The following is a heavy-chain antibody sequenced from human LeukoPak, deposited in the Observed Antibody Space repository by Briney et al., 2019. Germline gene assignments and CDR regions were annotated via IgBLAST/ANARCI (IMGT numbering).Heavy chain of an antibody. Sequence: PGGSLRLSCAASGFIVGGDYMSWVRQAPGKGLEWVSVIYSGGNTYYADSVKGRFTISRDNSKNTLYLQMNSLRAEDTAIYYCARHDWFDPWGQGTLVTVSS. V-gene: IGHV3-66*04. CDR1: GFIVGGDY. CDR2: IYSGGNT. CDR3: ARHDWFDP. J-gene: IGHJ5*02.